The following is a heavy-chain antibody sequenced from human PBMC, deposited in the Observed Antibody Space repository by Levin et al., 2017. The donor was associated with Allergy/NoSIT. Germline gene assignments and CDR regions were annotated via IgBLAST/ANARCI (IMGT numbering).Heavy chain of an antibody. CDR1: GYSFTSYW. CDR3: ARSPSLRLGELSLGWHYYYMDV. J-gene: IGHJ6*03. D-gene: IGHD3-16*02. V-gene: IGHV5-51*01. CDR2: IYPGDSDT. Sequence: GESLKISCKGSGYSFTSYWIGWVRQMPGKGLEWMGIIYPGDSDTRYSPSFQGQVTISADKSISTAYLQWSSLKASDTAMYYCARSPSLRLGELSLGWHYYYMDVWGKGTTVTVSS.